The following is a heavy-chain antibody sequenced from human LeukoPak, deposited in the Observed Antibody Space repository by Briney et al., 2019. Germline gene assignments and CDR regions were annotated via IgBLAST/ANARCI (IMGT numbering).Heavy chain of an antibody. Sequence: ASVKVSCKVSGYTLTELSMQWVRQAPGKGLEWMGGFGTKDGETIYAEKFQGRVTMTEDTSTDTAHMELSSLRSDDTAVYYCARGSYWDVWGQGTLVTVSS. CDR2: FGTKDGET. CDR1: GYTLTELS. CDR3: ARGSYWDV. J-gene: IGHJ4*02. D-gene: IGHD1-26*01. V-gene: IGHV1-24*01.